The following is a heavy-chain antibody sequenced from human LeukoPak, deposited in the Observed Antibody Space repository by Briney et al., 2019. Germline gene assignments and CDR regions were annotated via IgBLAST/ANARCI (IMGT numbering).Heavy chain of an antibody. J-gene: IGHJ6*04. CDR1: GFTFSSYW. Sequence: GGSLRLSCAASGFTFSSYWMSWVRQAPGKGLEWVANIKQDGSEKYYVDSVKGRFTISRDNAKNSLYLQMNSLRAEDTAVYHCAELGITMIGGVWGEGTTVTISS. D-gene: IGHD3-10*02. CDR2: IKQDGSEK. CDR3: AELGITMIGGV. V-gene: IGHV3-7*01.